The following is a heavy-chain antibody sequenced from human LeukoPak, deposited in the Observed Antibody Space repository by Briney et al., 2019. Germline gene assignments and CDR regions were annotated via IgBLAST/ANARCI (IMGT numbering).Heavy chain of an antibody. V-gene: IGHV3-23*01. D-gene: IGHD3-10*01. CDR1: GFTFSSYG. J-gene: IGHJ4*02. CDR2: ISGGGGST. Sequence: PGGSLRLSCGASGFTFSSYGMSWVRQAPGKGLEWVSGISGGGGSTYYADSVKGRFTISRDNSKNTLYLQMNSLRAEDTAVYYCAKAPYSLENYYVDYWGQGTLVTVSS. CDR3: AKAPYSLENYYVDY.